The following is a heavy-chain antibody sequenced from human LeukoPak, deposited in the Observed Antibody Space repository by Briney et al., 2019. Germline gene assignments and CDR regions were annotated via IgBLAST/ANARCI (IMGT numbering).Heavy chain of an antibody. D-gene: IGHD2-15*01. CDR3: ARDRDVRVVAAHYDAYDM. Sequence: GGPLRLSCVASRFTFSDYYMIWLRQAPGKWLGWGSSINGSADRVIYPDSVKSRFTISRDNAKNSIYLEMNSLRADDTAGYCCARDRDVRVVAAHYDAYDMWGEGRVVTVS. J-gene: IGHJ3*02. CDR1: RFTFSDYY. CDR2: INGSADRV. V-gene: IGHV3-11*01.